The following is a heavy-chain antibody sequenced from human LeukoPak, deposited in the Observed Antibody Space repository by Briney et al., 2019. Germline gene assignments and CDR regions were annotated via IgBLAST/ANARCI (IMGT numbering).Heavy chain of an antibody. Sequence: GGSLRLSCAASGFTFTNYWMHWVRQAPGMGLVWVSRLPPDELGIIYADSVKGRLTVSRDNAKNTVYLQMNNLRVDDTAMYYCVGTIASRGSEYWGQGALVTVSS. D-gene: IGHD6-6*01. J-gene: IGHJ4*02. CDR1: GFTFTNYW. V-gene: IGHV3-74*01. CDR3: VGTIASRGSEY. CDR2: LPPDELGI.